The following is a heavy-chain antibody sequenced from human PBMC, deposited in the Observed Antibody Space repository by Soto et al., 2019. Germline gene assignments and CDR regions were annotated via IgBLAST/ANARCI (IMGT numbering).Heavy chain of an antibody. CDR2: KYWDDAR. V-gene: IGHV2-5*02. Sequence: ITNRLAVAWIRQPPGKALEFLRLKYWDDARRYSPSLKTRLSITKDTSNNQVDLNMTNMDPADTAIYFCTRTPCDSADYKRDAWYFDFWPPVTLVTVSS. CDR3: TRTPCDSADYKRDAWYFDF. CDR1: ITNRLA. D-gene: IGHD3-10*01. J-gene: IGHJ2*01.